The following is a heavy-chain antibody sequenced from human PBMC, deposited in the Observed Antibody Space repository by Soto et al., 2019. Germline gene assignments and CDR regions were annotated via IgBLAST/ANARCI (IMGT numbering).Heavy chain of an antibody. V-gene: IGHV3-9*01. D-gene: IGHD6-19*01. J-gene: IGHJ4*02. Sequence: LRLSCAASGFTFDDYAMHWVRQAPGKGLEWVSGISWNSGSIGYADSVKGRFTISRDNAKNSLYLQMNSLRAEDTALYYCAKGRGIAVAGTVNDYWGQGTLVTVSS. CDR3: AKGRGIAVAGTVNDY. CDR2: ISWNSGSI. CDR1: GFTFDDYA.